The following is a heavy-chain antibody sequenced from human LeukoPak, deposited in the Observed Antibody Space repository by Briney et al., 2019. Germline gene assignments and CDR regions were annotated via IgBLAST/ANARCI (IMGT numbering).Heavy chain of an antibody. CDR3: AKDTTLIRGRTRGGAFDI. Sequence: PPGGSLRLSCAASGFTFSTFAMNWVRQAPGRGLEWVSAISDSAGTTYYADSVKGRFTISRDNSKNTLYLQMNSLRAEDTAVYYCAKDTTLIRGRTRGGAFDIWGQGTMVTVSS. V-gene: IGHV3-23*01. J-gene: IGHJ3*02. D-gene: IGHD3-10*01. CDR2: ISDSAGTT. CDR1: GFTFSTFA.